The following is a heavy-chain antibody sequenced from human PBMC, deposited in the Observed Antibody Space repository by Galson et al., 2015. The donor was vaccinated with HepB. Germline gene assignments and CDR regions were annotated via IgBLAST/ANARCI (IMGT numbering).Heavy chain of an antibody. CDR2: IIPIFGTA. V-gene: IGHV1-69*06. CDR3: ARADNPHLVYGSGSLG. D-gene: IGHD3-10*01. Sequence: SVKVSCKASGGTFSSYAISWVRQAPGQGLEWMGGIIPIFGTANYAQKFQGRVTITADKSTSTAYMELSSLRSEDTAVYYCARADNPHLVYGSGSLGWGQGTLVTVSS. CDR1: GGTFSSYA. J-gene: IGHJ4*02.